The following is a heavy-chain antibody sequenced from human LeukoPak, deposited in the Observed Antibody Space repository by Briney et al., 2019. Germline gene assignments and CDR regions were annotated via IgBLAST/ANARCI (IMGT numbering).Heavy chain of an antibody. CDR1: GGSISSYY. J-gene: IGHJ3*02. CDR3: ARGDCSSTSCPWGNAFDI. D-gene: IGHD2-2*01. Sequence: SETLSLTCTVSGGSISSYYWSWIRQPAGKGLEWIRRIYTSGSTNYNPSLKSRVTMSVDTSKNQFSLKLSSVTAADTAVYYCARGDCSSTSCPWGNAFDIWGQGTMVTVSS. V-gene: IGHV4-4*07. CDR2: IYTSGST.